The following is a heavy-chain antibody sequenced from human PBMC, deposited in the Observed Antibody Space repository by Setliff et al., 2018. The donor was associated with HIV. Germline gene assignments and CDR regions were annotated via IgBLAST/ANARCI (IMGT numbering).Heavy chain of an antibody. CDR1: SDSISSGSYY. J-gene: IGHJ4*02. V-gene: IGHV4-61*09. D-gene: IGHD2-15*01. CDR3: ARVVDADYLDY. CDR2: IHTSGST. Sequence: SETLSLTCSVSSDSISSGSYYWSWIRLPAGKGLEWIGQIHTSGSTNYNPSLKSRLTISIDTSKNQFSLKLNSVTAADTAMYYCARVVDADYLDYWGQGTPVTVSS.